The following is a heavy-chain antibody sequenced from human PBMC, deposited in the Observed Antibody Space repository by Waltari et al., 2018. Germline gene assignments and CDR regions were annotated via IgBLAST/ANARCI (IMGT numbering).Heavy chain of an antibody. CDR1: GGTFSSYA. D-gene: IGHD1-26*01. CDR2: IIPVFGTA. J-gene: IGHJ6*02. V-gene: IGHV1-69*05. CDR3: AGDGSGSYGGYGMDV. Sequence: QVQLVQSGAEVQKPGSSVKVSCKASGGTFSSYAISWVRQAPGQGLEWMGGIIPVFGTANYAQKCQGRVRTPTYESTSTGYMELSSLRSEDTAVYYCAGDGSGSYGGYGMDVWDQGTTVTVS.